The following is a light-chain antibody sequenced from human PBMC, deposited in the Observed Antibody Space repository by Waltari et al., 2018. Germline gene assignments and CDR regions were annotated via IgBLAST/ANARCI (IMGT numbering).Light chain of an antibody. CDR1: QSVLYSSNNKNH. V-gene: IGKV4-1*01. CDR3: QQYYATPRT. Sequence: DIVMTQSPDSLAVSLGVRATINCKSSQSVLYSSNNKNHLAWYQQKPGQSPKLLIYWASTRESGVPDRFSGSGSGTDFTLTISSPQAEDVAVYYCQQYYATPRTFGPGTKVDIK. CDR2: WAS. J-gene: IGKJ3*01.